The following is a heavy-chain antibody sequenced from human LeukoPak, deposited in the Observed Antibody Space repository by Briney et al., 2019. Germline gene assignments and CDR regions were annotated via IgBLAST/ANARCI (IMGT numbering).Heavy chain of an antibody. CDR2: ISSSSTI. CDR1: GFTFSSYS. CDR3: ARFPWARFDY. Sequence: TGGSLRLSCAASGFTFSSYSMNWVRQAPGKGLEWVSYISSSSTIYYADSVKGRFTISRDNAKNSLYLQMNSLRAEDTAVYYCARFPWARFDYWGQGTLVTVSS. V-gene: IGHV3-48*01. J-gene: IGHJ4*02.